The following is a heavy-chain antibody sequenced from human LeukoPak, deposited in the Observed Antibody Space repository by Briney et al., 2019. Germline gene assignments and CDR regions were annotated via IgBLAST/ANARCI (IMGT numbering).Heavy chain of an antibody. D-gene: IGHD2-2*01. CDR3: ARLGAIVVIPDAMPDWYFDL. Sequence: GESLKISCKGSGYIFTNYWIGWVRQMPGKGLACMGIIYPSDSDTTYGPSFQGQVSISVDKSSGTAYLQWTSLKSSDTAMYYCARLGAIVVIPDAMPDWYFDLWGRGTLVTVSS. V-gene: IGHV5-51*01. CDR1: GYIFTNYW. CDR2: IYPSDSDT. J-gene: IGHJ2*01.